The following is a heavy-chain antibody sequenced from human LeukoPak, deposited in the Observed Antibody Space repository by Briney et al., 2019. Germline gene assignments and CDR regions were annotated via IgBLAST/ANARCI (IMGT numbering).Heavy chain of an antibody. J-gene: IGHJ4*02. Sequence: GGSLRLSCAASGFTFSSYGMHWVRQAPGKGLEWVSSIRSSSSYIYYADSVKGRFTISRDNAKNSLYLQMNSLRAEDTAVYYCARADNLEWELTGYFDYWGQGTLVTVSS. CDR1: GFTFSSYG. V-gene: IGHV3-21*01. CDR3: ARADNLEWELTGYFDY. D-gene: IGHD1-26*01. CDR2: IRSSSSYI.